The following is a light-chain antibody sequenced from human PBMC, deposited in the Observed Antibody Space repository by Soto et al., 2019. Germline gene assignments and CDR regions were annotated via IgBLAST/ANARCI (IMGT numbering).Light chain of an antibody. J-gene: IGKJ4*01. CDR3: QQYGSSPS. CDR2: GAS. CDR1: QRVGTSF. Sequence: EIALTQSPGTLSLSPGERATLSCRASQRVGTSFLAWYQQKPGQAPRLLIYGASVRATGIPDRFSGSGSGTDFTLTISRLEPEDSAVYYCQQYGSSPSFGGGTKVDIK. V-gene: IGKV3-20*01.